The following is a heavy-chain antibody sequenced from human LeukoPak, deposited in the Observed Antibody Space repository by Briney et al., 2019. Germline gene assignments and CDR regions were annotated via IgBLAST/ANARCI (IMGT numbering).Heavy chain of an antibody. V-gene: IGHV1-18*04. CDR1: GYKFLSHG. D-gene: IGHD4-11*01. J-gene: IGHJ1*01. CDR2: IRADQGDT. CDR3: ARDWPTVIADF. Sequence: ASVRVSCKTSGYKFLSHGISWVRQAPGQGLEWLGWIRADQGDTRFAQKFQGRFTMTTDTSTSTAHMELRSLRSDDTAVYYCARDWPTVIADFWGQGTLVTVSS.